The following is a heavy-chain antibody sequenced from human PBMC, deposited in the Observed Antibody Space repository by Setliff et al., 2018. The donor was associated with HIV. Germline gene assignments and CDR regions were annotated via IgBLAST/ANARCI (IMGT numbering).Heavy chain of an antibody. CDR3: ANVHRALADTY. Sequence: PGGSLRLSCAASGFTFSDYYMNWIRQAPGKGLEWVSYISSSDNTIYYADSVKGRFTISRDNAKNSLYLQMNSLRAEDTAVYYCANVHRALADTYWGLGTLVTVSS. V-gene: IGHV3-11*01. CDR1: GFTFSDYY. D-gene: IGHD6-19*01. J-gene: IGHJ4*02. CDR2: ISSSDNTI.